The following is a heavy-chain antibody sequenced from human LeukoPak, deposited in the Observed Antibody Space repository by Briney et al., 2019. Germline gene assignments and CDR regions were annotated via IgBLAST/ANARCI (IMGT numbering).Heavy chain of an antibody. V-gene: IGHV3-9*03. D-gene: IGHD3-22*01. CDR2: ISWNSGSI. CDR1: GFTFDDYA. J-gene: IGHJ4*02. Sequence: PGGSLRLSCAASGFTFDDYAMHWVRQAPGKGLEWVSSISWNSGSIGYADSVKGRFTISRDNAKNSLYLQMNSLRAEDMAFYYCAKGPGSYDSSGSSFDSCGQGTLVTVSS. CDR3: AKGPGSYDSSGSSFDS.